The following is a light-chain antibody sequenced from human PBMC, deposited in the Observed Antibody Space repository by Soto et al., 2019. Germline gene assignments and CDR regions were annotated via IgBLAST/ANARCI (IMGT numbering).Light chain of an antibody. CDR3: QHYNNWPRT. Sequence: EILMTQSPATLSVSPGERATLSCRASQSVSSNLAWYQQKPGQAPRLLIHGASTRATGIPARFSGSGSGTEFTLTINSLQSEDFAVYYCQHYNNWPRTFGQGTKVEIK. CDR2: GAS. J-gene: IGKJ1*01. CDR1: QSVSSN. V-gene: IGKV3-15*01.